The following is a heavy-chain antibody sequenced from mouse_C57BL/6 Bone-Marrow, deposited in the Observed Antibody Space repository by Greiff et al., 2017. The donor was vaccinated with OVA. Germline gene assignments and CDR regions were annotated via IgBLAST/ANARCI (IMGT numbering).Heavy chain of an antibody. Sequence: EVQLHQSGPELVKPGASVKLSCKASGSPFIGYFMTWVKQSHGKGLEWIGCINPYNGDTFYNQKFKGKATLTVDKSSSTAHMELLSLTSEDFAVYYCARGGDGYLYYFDYWGQGTTLTVSS. J-gene: IGHJ2*01. D-gene: IGHD2-3*01. CDR1: GSPFIGYF. CDR3: ARGGDGYLYYFDY. V-gene: IGHV1-37*01. CDR2: INPYNGDT.